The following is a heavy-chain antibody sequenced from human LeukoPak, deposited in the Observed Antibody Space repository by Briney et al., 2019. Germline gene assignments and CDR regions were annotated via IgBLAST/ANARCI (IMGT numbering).Heavy chain of an antibody. Sequence: GGSLRLSCAASGFTFNSYAIHWVRQAPGKGLEWVAVISYDGSNKFYADSVKGRFTISRDNSKNTLYLQMDNLRAEDTGVYYCARDFYDGFALDYWGQGTLVTVSS. J-gene: IGHJ4*02. D-gene: IGHD2/OR15-2a*01. CDR1: GFTFNSYA. V-gene: IGHV3-30*04. CDR2: ISYDGSNK. CDR3: ARDFYDGFALDY.